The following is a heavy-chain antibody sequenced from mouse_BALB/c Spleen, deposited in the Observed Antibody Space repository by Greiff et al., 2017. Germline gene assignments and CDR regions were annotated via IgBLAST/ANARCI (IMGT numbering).Heavy chain of an antibody. CDR1: GFTFSSFG. J-gene: IGHJ4*01. V-gene: IGHV5-17*02. CDR2: ISSGSSTI. CDR3: ASYGSSYGYAMDY. Sequence: DVMLVESGGGLVQPGGSRKLSCAASGFTFSSFGMHWVRQAPEKGLEWVAYISSGSSTIYYADTVKGRFTISRDNPKNTLFLQMSSLRSEDTAMYYCASYGSSYGYAMDYWGQGTSVTVSS. D-gene: IGHD1-1*01.